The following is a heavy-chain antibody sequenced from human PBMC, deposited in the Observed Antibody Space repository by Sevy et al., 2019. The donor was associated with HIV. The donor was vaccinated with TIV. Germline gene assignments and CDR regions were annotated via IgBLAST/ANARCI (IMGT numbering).Heavy chain of an antibody. D-gene: IGHD3-10*01. V-gene: IGHV1-2*02. J-gene: IGHJ4*02. CDR2: INPNGGGT. CDR1: GYYFTGYY. Sequence: ASVKVSCKASGYYFTGYYVHWERQAPGQGLEWMGWINPNGGGTNIGQKFHGRVTMSRDTSITTAYMELIRLRSNDTGVYYCARSVYGSGTYLNDYWGQGTLVTVSS. CDR3: ARSVYGSGTYLNDY.